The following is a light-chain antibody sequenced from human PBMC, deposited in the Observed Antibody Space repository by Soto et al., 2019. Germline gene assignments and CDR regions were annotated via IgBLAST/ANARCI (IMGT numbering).Light chain of an antibody. V-gene: IGLV2-14*03. CDR3: SSYTSISTLVV. J-gene: IGLJ2*01. Sequence: QSALTQPASVSGSPGQSSTISCTGTSSDIGGYNYVSGYQHHSGKAPRLMIYDVNNRPSGVSNRFSGSKSGNTASLTISGLQAEDEADYFCSSYTSISTLVVFGGGTKLTVL. CDR2: DVN. CDR1: SSDIGGYNY.